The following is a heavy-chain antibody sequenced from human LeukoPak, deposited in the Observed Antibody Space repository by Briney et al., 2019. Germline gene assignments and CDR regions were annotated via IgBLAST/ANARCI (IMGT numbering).Heavy chain of an antibody. Sequence: SETLSLTCTVAGGSLSRYYWSWLRQPAGKGLEWVGYIYYSGSKKYNPCLKSRVTISVDTSKNQFSLKLSSVTAADTAVYYCASARQYYYDSSCYYSIDYYYMDVWGKGTTVTVSS. CDR1: GGSLSRYY. CDR3: ASARQYYYDSSCYYSIDYYYMDV. J-gene: IGHJ6*03. D-gene: IGHD3-22*01. V-gene: IGHV4-59*01. CDR2: IYYSGSK.